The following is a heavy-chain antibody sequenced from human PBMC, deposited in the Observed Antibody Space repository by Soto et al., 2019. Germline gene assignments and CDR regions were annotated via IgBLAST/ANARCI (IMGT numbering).Heavy chain of an antibody. CDR1: GYTFTGYY. CDR3: ARGSDYDSSGYYYSWFDP. CDR2: INPNSGGT. Sequence: GASVKVSCKASGYTFTGYYMHWVRQAPGQGLEWMGWINPNSGGTNYAQKFQGWVTMTRDTSISTAYMELSRLRSDDTAVYYCARGSDYDSSGYYYSWFDPWGQGTLVTVSS. J-gene: IGHJ5*02. D-gene: IGHD3-22*01. V-gene: IGHV1-2*04.